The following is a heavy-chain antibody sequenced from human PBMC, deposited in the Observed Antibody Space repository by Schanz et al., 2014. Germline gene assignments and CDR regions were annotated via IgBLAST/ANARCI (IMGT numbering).Heavy chain of an antibody. CDR3: TRGGYSYALSAFDI. Sequence: QVQLVQSGAEVKKPGASVKVSCKASGYTFTSYDINWVRQAPGQGLEWMGWITAYNGDTNYALKLQGRVTMTTDTSTGTAYMELRSLRSDDTALYYCTRGGYSYALSAFDIWGQGTMVTVSS. J-gene: IGHJ3*02. CDR2: ITAYNGDT. CDR1: GYTFTSYD. D-gene: IGHD5-18*01. V-gene: IGHV1-18*01.